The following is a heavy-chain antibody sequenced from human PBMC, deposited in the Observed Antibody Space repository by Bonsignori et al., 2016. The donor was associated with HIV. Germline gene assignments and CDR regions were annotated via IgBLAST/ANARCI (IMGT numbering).Heavy chain of an antibody. V-gene: IGHV4-34*01. CDR3: AAGSGLDAFDI. CDR2: INHSGST. J-gene: IGHJ3*02. D-gene: IGHD3/OR15-3a*01. Sequence: WIRQPPGKGLEWIGEINHSGSTNYNPSLKSRVTISVDTSKNQFSLKLSSVTAADTAVYYCAAGSGLDAFDIWGQGTMVTVSS.